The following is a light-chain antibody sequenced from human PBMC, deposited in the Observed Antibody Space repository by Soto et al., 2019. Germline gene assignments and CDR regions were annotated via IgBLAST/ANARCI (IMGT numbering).Light chain of an antibody. CDR3: CSYSGSYTLV. J-gene: IGLJ2*01. Sequence: QSVLTQPRSVSGSPGQSVTISCTGTSSDIGGYNYVSWYQQHPGKAPKVIIYDVSQRPSGVPDRFSGSKSGNTASLTISGLQGEDGADYYCCSYSGSYTLVFGGGTKLTVL. CDR2: DVS. V-gene: IGLV2-11*01. CDR1: SSDIGGYNY.